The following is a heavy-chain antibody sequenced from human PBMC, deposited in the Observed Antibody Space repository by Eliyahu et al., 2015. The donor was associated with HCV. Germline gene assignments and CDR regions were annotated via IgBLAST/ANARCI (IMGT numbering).Heavy chain of an antibody. Sequence: QVQLVESGGGVVQPGRXXRLSCAASGFTFSXYGMHWVRQAPGKGVEWVAVIWYDGSNKYYADSVKGRFTISRDNSKNTLYLQMNSLRAEDTAVYYCARDSTVQGVIPKGLAYWGQGTLVTVSS. CDR2: IWYDGSNK. J-gene: IGHJ4*02. CDR3: ARDSTVQGVIPKGLAY. V-gene: IGHV3-33*01. D-gene: IGHD3-10*01. CDR1: GFTFSXYG.